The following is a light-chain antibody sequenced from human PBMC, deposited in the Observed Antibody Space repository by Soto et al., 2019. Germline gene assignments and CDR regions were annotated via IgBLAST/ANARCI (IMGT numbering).Light chain of an antibody. J-gene: IGKJ5*01. V-gene: IGKV3-15*01. CDR2: GAS. CDR3: QEYNRWPSII. CDR1: QGVSSN. Sequence: VGTQAQATLSVSPGVMGTLSWSSSQGVSSNLAWYQQKPGQAPRLLIYGASTRATGIPARFSGSGSGTEFTLTVGSLLAEEVAVDLCQEYNRWPSIIFGQGTRLEIK.